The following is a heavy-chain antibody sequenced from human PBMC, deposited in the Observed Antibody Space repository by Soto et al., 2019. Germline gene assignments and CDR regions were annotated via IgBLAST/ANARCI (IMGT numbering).Heavy chain of an antibody. Sequence: QVQLVQSGAEVKKPGASVRVSCKASGYSFTTYGVTWVRQAPGQGLEWMGWISTYNGDTRVAQQHQGRVTPTTDTSTNAAHMELRRLRSDDTAIYYCARTVGRSTRGDYWGQGTLVTVSS. D-gene: IGHD2-8*01. CDR3: ARTVGRSTRGDY. J-gene: IGHJ4*02. CDR2: ISTYNGDT. CDR1: GYSFTTYG. V-gene: IGHV1-18*01.